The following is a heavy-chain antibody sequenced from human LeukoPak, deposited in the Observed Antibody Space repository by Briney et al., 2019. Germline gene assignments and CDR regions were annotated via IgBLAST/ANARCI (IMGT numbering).Heavy chain of an antibody. D-gene: IGHD3-9*01. Sequence: VASVKVSCKASGYTFTGYYMHWGRQAPGQGLEWMGWINPNSGGTNYAQKFQGWVTMTRDTSISTAYMELSRLRSDDTAVYYCARAGDVLRYFDWLSPVGAPDYWGQGTLVTVSS. CDR1: GYTFTGYY. J-gene: IGHJ4*02. CDR3: ARAGDVLRYFDWLSPVGAPDY. V-gene: IGHV1-2*04. CDR2: INPNSGGT.